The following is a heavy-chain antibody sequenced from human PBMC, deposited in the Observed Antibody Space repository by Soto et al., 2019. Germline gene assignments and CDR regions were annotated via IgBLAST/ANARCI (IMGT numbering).Heavy chain of an antibody. CDR3: ATDQFGYCGGDCYGNWFDP. J-gene: IGHJ5*02. CDR2: FDPEDGET. V-gene: IGHV1-24*01. D-gene: IGHD2-21*02. CDR1: GYTLTELS. Sequence: ASVKVSCKVSGYTLTELSMHWVRQAPGKGLEWMGGFDPEDGETIYAQKFQGRVTMTEDTSTDTAYMELSSLRSEDTAVYYCATDQFGYCGGDCYGNWFDPWGQGTLVTVSS.